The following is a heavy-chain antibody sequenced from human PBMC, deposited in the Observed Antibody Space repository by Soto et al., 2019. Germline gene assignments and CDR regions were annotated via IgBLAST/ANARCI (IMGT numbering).Heavy chain of an antibody. D-gene: IGHD1-26*01. Sequence: PGESLKISCKGSGYSFTSYWIGWVRQMPGKGLEWMGIIYPGDSDTRYSPSFQGQVTISADKSISTAYLQWSSLKASDTAMYYCARRAPWGLQRDNYFDYWGQGTLVTVSS. CDR2: IYPGDSDT. CDR1: GYSFTSYW. V-gene: IGHV5-51*01. CDR3: ARRAPWGLQRDNYFDY. J-gene: IGHJ4*02.